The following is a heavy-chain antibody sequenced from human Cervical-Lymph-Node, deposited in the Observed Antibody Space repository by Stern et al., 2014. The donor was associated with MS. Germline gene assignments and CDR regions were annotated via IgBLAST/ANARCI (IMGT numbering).Heavy chain of an antibody. D-gene: IGHD4-17*01. V-gene: IGHV1-69*09. CDR1: GGTFSSSG. CDR3: ATLGVTTGDFDP. CDR2: IIPILSIT. J-gene: IGHJ5*02. Sequence: QLVQSGSEVKKPGSSLRVSCKASGGTFSSSGISWVRQAPGQGLEWMGRIIPILSITNYAQNFQGRVTITADKSTSTAYMELSSLRSEDTAVYYCATLGVTTGDFDPWGQGTLVTVSS.